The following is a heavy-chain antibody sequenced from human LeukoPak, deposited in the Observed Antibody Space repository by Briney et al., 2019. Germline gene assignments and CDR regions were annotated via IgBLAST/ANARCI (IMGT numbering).Heavy chain of an antibody. Sequence: GRSLRLSCAASGFTFSNYAMHWVRQAPGKGLEWVAVISYDGINKYYADSVKGRFTISRDNSKNTLYLQMNNLRAEDTAVYYCARGGSGSYYNPLPGYYYYMDVWGKGTTVTISS. D-gene: IGHD3-10*01. CDR1: GFTFSNYA. J-gene: IGHJ6*03. V-gene: IGHV3-30*04. CDR3: ARGGSGSYYNPLPGYYYYMDV. CDR2: ISYDGINK.